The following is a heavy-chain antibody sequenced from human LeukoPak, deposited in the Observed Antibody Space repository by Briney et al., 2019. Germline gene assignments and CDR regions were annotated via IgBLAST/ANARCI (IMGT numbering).Heavy chain of an antibody. CDR3: VSHSRMQIRTDFEY. Sequence: GGSLRLSCAASGFTFSRFTMSWVRQAPGKGLEWVSVVSVGSGSTFYADSARGRFTISRDDSKNMLSLQMNSLRAEDTAIYYCVSHSRMQIRTDFEYWGQGTLVTVSS. D-gene: IGHD2-15*01. CDR1: GFTFSRFT. V-gene: IGHV3-23*01. CDR2: VSVGSGST. J-gene: IGHJ4*02.